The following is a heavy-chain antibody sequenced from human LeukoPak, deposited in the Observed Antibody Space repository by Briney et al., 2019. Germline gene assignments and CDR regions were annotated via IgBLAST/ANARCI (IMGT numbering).Heavy chain of an antibody. Sequence: SGGSLRLSCAASGFTFSSYSMNWVRLAPGKGLEWVSHITASGTAMFYADSVKGRFTISRDNAKNSLYLQMNSLRDEDTAVYYCASSGSYRFDYWGQGTLVTVSS. CDR2: ITASGTAM. D-gene: IGHD1-26*01. CDR3: ASSGSYRFDY. CDR1: GFTFSSYS. J-gene: IGHJ4*02. V-gene: IGHV3-48*02.